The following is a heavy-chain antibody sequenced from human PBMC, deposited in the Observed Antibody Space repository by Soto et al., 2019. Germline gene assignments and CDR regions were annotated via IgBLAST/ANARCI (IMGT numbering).Heavy chain of an antibody. CDR3: ARDHQPSGYSYGYYYYYGMDV. Sequence: SVKVSCKASGGTFSSYAISWVRQAPGQGLEWMGGIIPIFGTANYAQKFQGRVTITADESTSTAYMELSSLRSEDTAVYYCARDHQPSGYSYGYYYYYGMDVWGQGTTVTVSS. J-gene: IGHJ6*02. V-gene: IGHV1-69*13. CDR1: GGTFSSYA. CDR2: IIPIFGTA. D-gene: IGHD5-18*01.